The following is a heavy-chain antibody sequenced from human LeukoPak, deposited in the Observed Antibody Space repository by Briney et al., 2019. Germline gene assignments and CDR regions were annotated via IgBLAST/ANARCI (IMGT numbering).Heavy chain of an antibody. CDR1: GFTFSSYG. CDR3: AREAAAGTAGAYGMDV. J-gene: IGHJ6*02. CDR2: INYDGSST. V-gene: IGHV3-74*01. Sequence: GGSLRLSCAASGFTFSSYGMHWVRQAPGKGLVWVSRINYDGSSTSYADSVKGRFTISRDNAKNTLYLQMNSLRAEDTAVYYCAREAAAGTAGAYGMDVWGQGTTVTVSS. D-gene: IGHD6-13*01.